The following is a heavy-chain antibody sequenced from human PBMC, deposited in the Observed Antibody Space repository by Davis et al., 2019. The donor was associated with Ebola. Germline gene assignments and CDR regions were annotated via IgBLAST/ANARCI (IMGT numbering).Heavy chain of an antibody. D-gene: IGHD2-2*01. J-gene: IGHJ6*02. V-gene: IGHV3-49*03. CDR1: GFTFGDYA. CDR2: IRSKAYGGTT. CDR3: TRDDHCSSTSCYYYGMDV. Sequence: GGSLRLSCTASGFTFGDYAMSWFRQAPGKGLEWVGFIRSKAYGGTTEYAASVKGRFAISRDDSKSIAYLQMNSLKTEDTAVYYCTRDDHCSSTSCYYYGMDVWGQGTTVTVSS.